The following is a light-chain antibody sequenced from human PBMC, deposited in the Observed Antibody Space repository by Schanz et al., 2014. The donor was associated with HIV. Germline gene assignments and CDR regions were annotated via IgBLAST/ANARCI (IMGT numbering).Light chain of an antibody. V-gene: IGKV3-20*01. Sequence: EVVLTQSPGTLSLSPGERATLSCRASQSVSTNSLAWYQQKPGQAPRLLIYGASSRATGIPDRFSGSGSGTDFSLTISRLEPEDYAVYYCQQYGSPPWTFGQGTKVEV. CDR3: QQYGSPPWT. J-gene: IGKJ1*01. CDR1: QSVSTNS. CDR2: GAS.